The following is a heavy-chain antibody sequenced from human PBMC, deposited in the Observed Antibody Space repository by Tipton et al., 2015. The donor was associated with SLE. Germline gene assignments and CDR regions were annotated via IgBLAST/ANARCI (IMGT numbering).Heavy chain of an antibody. CDR1: GFTFSSYA. V-gene: IGHV3-30-3*01. CDR3: ARGYCSGGSCYRYWYFDL. CDR2: ISYDGSNK. D-gene: IGHD2-15*01. Sequence: SLRLSCAASGFTFSSYAMHWVRQAPGKGLEWVAVISYDGSNKYYADSVKGRFTISRDNSKNTLYLQMNSLRAEDTAVYYCARGYCSGGSCYRYWYFDLWGRGTLVTVSS. J-gene: IGHJ2*01.